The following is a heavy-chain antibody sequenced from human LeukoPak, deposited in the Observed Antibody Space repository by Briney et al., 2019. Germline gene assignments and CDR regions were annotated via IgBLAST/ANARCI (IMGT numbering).Heavy chain of an antibody. V-gene: IGHV3-9*03. J-gene: IGHJ4*02. D-gene: IGHD4-17*01. CDR2: ISWNSGSI. Sequence: GGSLRLSCAASGFTFDDYAMHWVRQAPGKGLEWGSGISWNSGSIGYADSVKGRFTISRDNAKNSLYLQMNSLRAEDMALYYCARSDDYGDYGLDYWGQGTLVTVSS. CDR1: GFTFDDYA. CDR3: ARSDDYGDYGLDY.